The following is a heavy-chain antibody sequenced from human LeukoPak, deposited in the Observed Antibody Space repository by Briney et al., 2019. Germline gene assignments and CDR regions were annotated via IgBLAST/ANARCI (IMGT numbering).Heavy chain of an antibody. CDR3: ARQPLEMATSGGLDY. J-gene: IGHJ4*02. CDR1: GGSISSSSYD. D-gene: IGHD5-24*01. V-gene: IGHV4-39*01. CDR2: IYYSGGT. Sequence: SETLSLTCTVSGGSISSSSYDWGWIRQPPGKGLEWIGSIYYSGGTYYNPSLKSRVTISVDTSKNQFSLKLSSVTAADTAVYYCARQPLEMATSGGLDYWGQGTLVTVSS.